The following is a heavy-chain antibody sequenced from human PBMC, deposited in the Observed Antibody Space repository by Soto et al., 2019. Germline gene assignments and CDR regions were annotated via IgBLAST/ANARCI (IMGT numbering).Heavy chain of an antibody. J-gene: IGHJ6*02. CDR1: GFTFGDYA. CDR3: TRDRLEMGSSSYYYYYGMDV. CDR2: IRSKAHGGTT. D-gene: IGHD6-13*01. V-gene: IGHV3-49*03. Sequence: LRLSCTASGFTFGDYAMSWFRQAPGKGLEWVGFIRSKAHGGTTEYAASVKGRFTISRDDSKSIAYLQMNSLKTEDTAVYYCTRDRLEMGSSSYYYYYGMDVWGQGTTVTVSS.